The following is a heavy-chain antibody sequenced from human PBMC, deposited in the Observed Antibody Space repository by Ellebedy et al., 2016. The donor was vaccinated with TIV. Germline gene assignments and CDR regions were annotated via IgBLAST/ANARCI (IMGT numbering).Heavy chain of an antibody. J-gene: IGHJ5*02. CDR1: GFTFSNYW. CDR2: INSDGSDT. Sequence: GESLKISXAASGFTFSNYWMHWVRQAPGKGLVWLSRINSDGSDTTYADSVEGRFTVSRDNAKNTVYLQMNNLRAEDTAAYYCARDRGFDSSAYYWFWWFDPWGQGTLVTVSS. D-gene: IGHD3-22*01. V-gene: IGHV3-74*03. CDR3: ARDRGFDSSAYYWFWWFDP.